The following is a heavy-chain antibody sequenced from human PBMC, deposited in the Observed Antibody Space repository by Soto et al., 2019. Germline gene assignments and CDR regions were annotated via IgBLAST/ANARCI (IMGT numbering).Heavy chain of an antibody. D-gene: IGHD3-3*01. CDR1: GYTFTSYG. J-gene: IGHJ5*02. CDR3: ARDGTIFGVVISPNWFDP. V-gene: IGHV1-18*01. CDR2: ISAYNGNT. Sequence: SVKVSCKASGYTFTSYGISWVRQAPGQGLEWMGWISAYNGNTNYAQKLQGRVTMTTDTSTSTAYMELRSLRSDDTAVYYCARDGTIFGVVISPNWFDPWGQGTLVTVSS.